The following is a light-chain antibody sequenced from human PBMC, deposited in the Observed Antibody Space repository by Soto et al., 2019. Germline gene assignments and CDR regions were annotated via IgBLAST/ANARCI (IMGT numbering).Light chain of an antibody. V-gene: IGKV1-12*01. CDR1: QDVSTW. J-gene: IGKJ5*01. Sequence: DIQMTQSPSSVSASVGDTVTITCRASQDVSTWLAWYQQRPGKAPNLLIYAASSLQIGVPSRFSGSGSGTDFTLTIAGLQPGDFATYYCQQGLSFPITFGQGTRLDIK. CDR3: QQGLSFPIT. CDR2: AAS.